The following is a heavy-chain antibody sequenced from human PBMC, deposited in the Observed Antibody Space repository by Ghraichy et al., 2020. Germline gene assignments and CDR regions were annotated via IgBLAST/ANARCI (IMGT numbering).Heavy chain of an antibody. Sequence: GGSLRLSCTASGFTVSSTYVIWVRQAPGKGLEWVSVIFAGGFPDYADSVKGRFIISRDISKNTVYLDINSLRSDDTALYYCATGGDSATDCTSTSCFREPNNFWGQGTQVTVSS. CDR1: GFTVSSTY. CDR2: IFAGGFP. V-gene: IGHV3-53*01. J-gene: IGHJ4*02. CDR3: ATGGDSATDCTSTSCFREPNNF. D-gene: IGHD2-2*01.